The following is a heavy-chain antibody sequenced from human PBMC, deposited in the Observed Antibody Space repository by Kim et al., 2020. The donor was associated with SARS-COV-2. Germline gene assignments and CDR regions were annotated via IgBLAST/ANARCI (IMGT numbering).Heavy chain of an antibody. CDR2: IYYSGST. Sequence: SETLSLTCTVSGGSISSSSYYWGWIRQPPGKGLEWIGSIYYSGSTYYNPSLKSRVTISVDTSKNQFSLKLSSVTAADTAVYYCARFNGGGYYDSSGYYRYGGMGYFDYWGQGTLVTVSS. CDR3: ARFNGGGYYDSSGYYRYGGMGYFDY. CDR1: GGSISSSSYY. D-gene: IGHD3-22*01. V-gene: IGHV4-39*01. J-gene: IGHJ4*02.